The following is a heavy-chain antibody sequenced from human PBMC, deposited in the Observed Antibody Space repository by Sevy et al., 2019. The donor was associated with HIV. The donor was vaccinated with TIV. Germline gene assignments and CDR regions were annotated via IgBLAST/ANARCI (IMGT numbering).Heavy chain of an antibody. CDR1: GFTFGSFA. J-gene: IGHJ4*02. Sequence: GGSLRPSGAPSGFTFGSFAMSWVRQAQGKGLEWVSVIGGGVGSTFYADSVKGRFTVSRDNSKNTLYLQLNSLRAEDTAIYYCVRVLGSWYVPANLYFDYWGQGTLVTVSS. CDR3: VRVLGSWYVPANLYFDY. V-gene: IGHV3-23*01. D-gene: IGHD6-13*01. CDR2: IGGGVGST.